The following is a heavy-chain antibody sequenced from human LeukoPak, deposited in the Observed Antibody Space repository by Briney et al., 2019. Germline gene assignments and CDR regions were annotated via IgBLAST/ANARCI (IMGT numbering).Heavy chain of an antibody. CDR1: GGSISSSSYY. CDR2: IYYSGST. J-gene: IGHJ4*02. Sequence: PSETLSLTCIVSGGSISSSSYYWGWIRQPPGKGLEWIGSIYYSGSTYYNPSLKSRVTISVDTSKNQFSLKLSSVTAADTAVYYCARHRPKYYFDYWGQGTLVTVSS. CDR3: ARHRPKYYFDY. V-gene: IGHV4-39*01.